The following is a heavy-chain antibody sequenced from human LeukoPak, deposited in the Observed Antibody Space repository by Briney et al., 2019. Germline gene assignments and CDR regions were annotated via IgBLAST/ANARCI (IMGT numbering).Heavy chain of an antibody. Sequence: GGSLRLSCAASGYTLSSYWMIWVRQAPGKGLEWVANIKQDGSEISYVDSVKGRFTVSRDNAKNSLYLQMNSLRAEDTAVYYCVRGNPFGGYWGQGTLVTVSS. J-gene: IGHJ4*02. CDR2: IKQDGSEI. V-gene: IGHV3-7*03. D-gene: IGHD2-15*01. CDR1: GYTLSSYW. CDR3: VRGNPFGGY.